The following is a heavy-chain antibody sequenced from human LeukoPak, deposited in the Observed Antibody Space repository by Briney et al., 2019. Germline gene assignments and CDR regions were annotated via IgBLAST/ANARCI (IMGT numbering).Heavy chain of an antibody. D-gene: IGHD5-24*01. Sequence: SVKVSCKASGGTFSSYAISWVRQAPGQGLEWMGGITPIFGTANYAQKFQGRVTITADKSTSTAYMELSSLRSEDTAVYYCASRDGYNFRWFDPWGQGTLVTVSS. J-gene: IGHJ5*02. CDR3: ASRDGYNFRWFDP. CDR2: ITPIFGTA. V-gene: IGHV1-69*06. CDR1: GGTFSSYA.